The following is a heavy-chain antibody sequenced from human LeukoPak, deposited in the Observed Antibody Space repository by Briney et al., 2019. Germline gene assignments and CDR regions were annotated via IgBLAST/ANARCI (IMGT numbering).Heavy chain of an antibody. Sequence: PGGSLRLSCAASGFTVSSNYMSWVRQAPGKGLEWVSVVYSGGSTYYADSVKGRFTISRDNSKNTLYLQMNSLRAEDTAAYYCAEMRGYSGSYFDYWGQGTLVTVSS. J-gene: IGHJ4*02. CDR2: VYSGGST. D-gene: IGHD1-26*01. CDR3: AEMRGYSGSYFDY. V-gene: IGHV3-53*01. CDR1: GFTVSSNY.